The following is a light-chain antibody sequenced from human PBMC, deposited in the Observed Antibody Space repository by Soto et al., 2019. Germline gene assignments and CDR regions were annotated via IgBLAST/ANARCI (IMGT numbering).Light chain of an antibody. CDR1: SSDVGGYNY. CDR2: EVS. J-gene: IGLJ1*01. Sequence: QSVLTQPASVSGSPGQSITISCTGPSSDVGGYNYVSWYQQHPGKAPKLMIYEVSNRPSGVSNRFSGSKSGNTASLTISGLQAEDEADYYCSSYTSSSPYVFGTGTKVTVL. V-gene: IGLV2-14*01. CDR3: SSYTSSSPYV.